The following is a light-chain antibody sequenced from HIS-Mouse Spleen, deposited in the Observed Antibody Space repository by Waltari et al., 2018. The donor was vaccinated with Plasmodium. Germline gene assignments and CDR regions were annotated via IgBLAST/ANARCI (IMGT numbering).Light chain of an antibody. Sequence: QLVLTQSPSASASLGASVKLTCTLSSGHSSYALPWQQQQPEKGPRYLMKLNSDGSHSKGDGIPDRFSGSSSGAERYLTISSLQSEDEADYYCQTWGTFWVFGGGTKLTVL. CDR3: QTWGTFWV. V-gene: IGLV4-69*01. CDR2: LNSDGSH. CDR1: SGHSSYA. J-gene: IGLJ3*02.